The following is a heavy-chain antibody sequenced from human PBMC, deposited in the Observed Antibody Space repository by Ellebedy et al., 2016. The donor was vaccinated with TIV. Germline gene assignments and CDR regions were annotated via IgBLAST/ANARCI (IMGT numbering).Heavy chain of an antibody. Sequence: PGGSLRLSCAASGFTFSSHAIHWARQAPGKGLEWVATIWSDGSLEYYADSVKGRFTLSRDSSENTVYLHMNSLRADDTAVDYCAREVGGGQCDIDVWGQGTTVTVSS. CDR2: IWSDGSLE. D-gene: IGHD1-26*01. V-gene: IGHV3-33*08. CDR1: GFTFSSHA. J-gene: IGHJ6*02. CDR3: AREVGGGQCDIDV.